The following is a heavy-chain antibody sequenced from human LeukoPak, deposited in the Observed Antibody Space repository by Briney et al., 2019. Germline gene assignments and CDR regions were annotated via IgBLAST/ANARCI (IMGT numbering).Heavy chain of an antibody. CDR3: ARASMTTEYYYYGMDV. J-gene: IGHJ6*02. D-gene: IGHD4-17*01. CDR1: GFXFSRYG. CDR2: IWYDGSNK. Sequence: PGGSLRLSCVASGFXFSRYGMHWVRQAPGKGLKWVAIIWYDGSNKYYADSVKGRFTISRHNSKNTLYLQMNSLRAEDTAVYYCARASMTTEYYYYGMDVWGQGTTVTVSS. V-gene: IGHV3-30*02.